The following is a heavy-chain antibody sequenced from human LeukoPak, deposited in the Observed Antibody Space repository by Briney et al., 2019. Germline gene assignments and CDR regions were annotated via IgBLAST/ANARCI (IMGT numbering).Heavy chain of an antibody. Sequence: KAGGSLRLSCAASGFTFSSYSMNWVRQAPGKGLEWVSSISSSSSYIYYADSVKGRFTISRDNAKNSLYLQMNSLRAEDTAVYYCASLLYDFWSGYTQSDYGMDVWGQGTTVTVSS. CDR3: ASLLYDFWSGYTQSDYGMDV. V-gene: IGHV3-21*01. CDR2: ISSSSSYI. J-gene: IGHJ6*02. D-gene: IGHD3-3*01. CDR1: GFTFSSYS.